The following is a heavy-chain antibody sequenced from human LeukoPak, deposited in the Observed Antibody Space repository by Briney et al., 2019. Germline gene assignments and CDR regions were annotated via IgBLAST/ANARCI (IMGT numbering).Heavy chain of an antibody. CDR3: ARGHGSGYTNYFDP. D-gene: IGHD3-10*01. CDR1: GYTFTDFS. CDR2: INPTGGSA. Sequence: ASVKVSCKTSGYTFTDFSIHWVRQAPGQGLEWMGIINPTGGSAGFAQKFQGRVTTTRDMSTSTFYMELSSLRSEDTAVYYCARGHGSGYTNYFDPWGQGTLVTVSS. J-gene: IGHJ5*02. V-gene: IGHV1-46*01.